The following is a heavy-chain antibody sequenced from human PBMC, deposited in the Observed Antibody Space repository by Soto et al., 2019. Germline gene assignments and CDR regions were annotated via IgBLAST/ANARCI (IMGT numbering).Heavy chain of an antibody. Sequence: SGPTLVNPTQTLTLTCTFSGFSLSTSGMCVSWIRQPPGKALEWLARIDWDDDKYYSTSLKTRLTISKDTSKNQVVLTMTNMDPVDTATYYFARIKRFGDLRSYYYFDYWGQGTLVTVSS. CDR1: GFSLSTSGMC. J-gene: IGHJ4*02. CDR2: IDWDDDK. CDR3: ARIKRFGDLRSYYYFDY. D-gene: IGHD3-10*01. V-gene: IGHV2-70*11.